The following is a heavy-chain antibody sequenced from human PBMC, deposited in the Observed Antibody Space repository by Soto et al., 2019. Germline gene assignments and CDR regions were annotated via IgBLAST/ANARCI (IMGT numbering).Heavy chain of an antibody. D-gene: IGHD5-18*01. CDR1: GFTFSSYA. CDR2: ISGSGGST. V-gene: IGHV3-23*01. J-gene: IGHJ6*02. Sequence: EVQLLESGGGLVQPGGSLRLSCAASGFTFSSYAMSWVRQAPGKGLEWVSAISGSGGSTYYADSVKGRFTISRDNSKNTLYLQMNSLRAEDTAVYYCAKAVDTAMVTYYYGMDVWGQGTTVTVSS. CDR3: AKAVDTAMVTYYYGMDV.